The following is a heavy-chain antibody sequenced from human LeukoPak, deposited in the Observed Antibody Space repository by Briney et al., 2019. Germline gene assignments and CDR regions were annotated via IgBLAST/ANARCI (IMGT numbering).Heavy chain of an antibody. D-gene: IGHD6-19*01. CDR3: AKDRYSSLSGAWY. CDR1: GFTFSSYA. J-gene: IGHJ4*02. V-gene: IGHV3-23*01. CDR2: ISGSGTYT. Sequence: GGSLRLSCAASGFTFSSYAMSWVRQAPGRGLEWVSGISGSGTYTYYADSVKGRFTISRDNSKNTLYLQMNSLRAEDTAVYYCAKDRYSSLSGAWYWGQGTLVTVSS.